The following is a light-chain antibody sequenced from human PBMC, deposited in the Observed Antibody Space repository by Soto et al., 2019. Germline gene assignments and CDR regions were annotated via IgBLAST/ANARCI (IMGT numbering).Light chain of an antibody. CDR1: SSDVGGYNY. CDR3: SSYTSDTSPYV. Sequence: QSVLTQPASVSGSPGQSITISCTGTSSDVGGYNYVSWYQLHPGKAPKLIIYEVNHRPSGLSNRFSGSKSGNTASLTISGLQADDEGDYYCSSYTSDTSPYVFGTGTKLTVL. J-gene: IGLJ1*01. CDR2: EVN. V-gene: IGLV2-14*01.